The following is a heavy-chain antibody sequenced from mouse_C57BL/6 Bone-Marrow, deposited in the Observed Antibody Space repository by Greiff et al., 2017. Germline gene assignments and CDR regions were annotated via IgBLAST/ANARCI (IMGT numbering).Heavy chain of an antibody. CDR3: AICRGLRRFDY. Sequence: QVQLQQPGAELVRPGTSVKLSCKASGYTFTSYWMHWVKQRPGQGLEWIGVIDPSDSYTNYTQKFKGKATLTVDTSSSTAYMQLSSLTSEDSAVYYCAICRGLRRFDYWGQGTTLTVSS. V-gene: IGHV1-59*01. CDR1: GYTFTSYW. D-gene: IGHD2-4*01. CDR2: IDPSDSYT. J-gene: IGHJ2*01.